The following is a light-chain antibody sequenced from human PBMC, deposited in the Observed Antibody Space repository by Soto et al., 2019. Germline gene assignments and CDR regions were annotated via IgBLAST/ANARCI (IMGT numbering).Light chain of an antibody. J-gene: IGKJ4*01. Sequence: EIMLTQSPATLSLSPGERATLSCRASQSVSSYLAWYQQKPGQSPRLLIYDASNRTAGIPARFSGSGSGTDFTLTISSLEPEDSAVYYCQQRSSWLTFGGGTKVEIK. CDR2: DAS. CDR3: QQRSSWLT. CDR1: QSVSSY. V-gene: IGKV3-11*01.